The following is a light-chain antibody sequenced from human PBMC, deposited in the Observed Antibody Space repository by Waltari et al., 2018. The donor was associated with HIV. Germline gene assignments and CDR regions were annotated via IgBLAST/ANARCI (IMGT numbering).Light chain of an antibody. Sequence: QTVVTQEPSFSVSPGGTVTLTCGLNSGSVSTSYYPSWHQQTPGQTPRTLIYSTNTRSSGVPDRFSGSILGNKAALTITGAQADDESDYYCVLYMGGGIWVFGGGTKVTVL. V-gene: IGLV8-61*01. CDR3: VLYMGGGIWV. CDR1: SGSVSTSYY. J-gene: IGLJ3*02. CDR2: STN.